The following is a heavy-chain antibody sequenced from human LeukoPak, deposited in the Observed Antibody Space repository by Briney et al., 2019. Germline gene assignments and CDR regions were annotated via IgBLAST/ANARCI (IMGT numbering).Heavy chain of an antibody. CDR1: RFTFSSYA. J-gene: IGHJ6*02. CDR2: ISGSGGST. V-gene: IGHV3-23*01. Sequence: PGGSLRLSCAASRFTFSSYAMSWVRQAPGKGLEWVSAISGSGGSTYYADSVKGRFTISRDNSKNTLYLQMNSLRAEDTAVYYCAKSFRGGYYYYYGMDVWGQGTTVTVSS. CDR3: AKSFRGGYYYYYGMDV. D-gene: IGHD3-10*01.